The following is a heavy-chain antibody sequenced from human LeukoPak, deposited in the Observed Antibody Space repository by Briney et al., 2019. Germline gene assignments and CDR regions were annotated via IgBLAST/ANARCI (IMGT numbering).Heavy chain of an antibody. Sequence: GGTLRLSCAASGFTFSSYGMSWVRQAPGKGLEWVSAISGSGGSTYYADSAKGRFTISRDNSKNTLYLQMNSLRAEDTAVYYCAKDEYYYDSSGYVYWGQGTLVTVSS. J-gene: IGHJ4*02. V-gene: IGHV3-23*01. D-gene: IGHD3-22*01. CDR2: ISGSGGST. CDR3: AKDEYYYDSSGYVY. CDR1: GFTFSSYG.